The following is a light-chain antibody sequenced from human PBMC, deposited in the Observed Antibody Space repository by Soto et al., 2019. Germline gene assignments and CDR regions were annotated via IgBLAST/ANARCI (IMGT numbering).Light chain of an antibody. CDR2: AAS. CDR3: QQYGASPPYT. CDR1: RSFASSY. V-gene: IGKV3-20*01. J-gene: IGKJ2*01. Sequence: ELVLTQSPGTLSLSPGERATLSCRASRSFASSYLAWYQHKPGQAPRLLIYAASIRATGVPDRFSGSGSGTDFTLTISRLEPEDSAVYYCQQYGASPPYTFGQGTKVEIK.